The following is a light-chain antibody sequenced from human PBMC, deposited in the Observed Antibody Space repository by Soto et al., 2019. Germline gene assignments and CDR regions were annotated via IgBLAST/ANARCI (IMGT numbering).Light chain of an antibody. CDR1: QDIEKW. CDR3: HQAGTFHFT. V-gene: IGKV1-12*01. Sequence: DIQLTQSPSSVSASVGDTINITCRASQDIEKWLAWYQQKPGRAPKVLIYAASHLESGVPSRFSGSGSGTEFSLTISSLQTEDCATYFCHQAGTFHFTVGPGTKVDIK. CDR2: AAS. J-gene: IGKJ3*01.